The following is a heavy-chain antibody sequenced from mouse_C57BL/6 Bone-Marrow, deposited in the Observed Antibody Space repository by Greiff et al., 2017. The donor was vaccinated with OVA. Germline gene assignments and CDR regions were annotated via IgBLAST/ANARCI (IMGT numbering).Heavy chain of an antibody. CDR2: ISYDGSN. CDR1: GYSITSGYY. V-gene: IGHV3-6*01. CDR3: ARDRMGYYGRSPYAMDY. D-gene: IGHD1-1*01. Sequence: EVKLEESGPGLVKPSQSLSLTCSVTGYSITSGYYWNWIRQFPGNKLEWMGYISYDGSNNYNPSLKNRISITRDTSKNQFFLKLNSVTTEDTATYYCARDRMGYYGRSPYAMDYWGQGTSVTVSS. J-gene: IGHJ4*01.